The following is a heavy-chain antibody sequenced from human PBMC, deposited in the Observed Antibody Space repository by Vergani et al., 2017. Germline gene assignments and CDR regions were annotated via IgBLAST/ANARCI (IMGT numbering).Heavy chain of an antibody. Sequence: VQLVESGGGLVKPGGSLRLSCTPSSFKLGDSGMHWVRQAPGRGLEWVSMTWYEGNNNYYADSVKGRFTISKDISKNTLYLQMNSLRGDDTAVYYCARETRDTPSSLDYWGQGTLVTVSS. CDR1: SFKLGDSG. D-gene: IGHD5-24*01. V-gene: IGHV3-33*01. CDR3: ARETRDTPSSLDY. CDR2: TWYEGNNN. J-gene: IGHJ4*02.